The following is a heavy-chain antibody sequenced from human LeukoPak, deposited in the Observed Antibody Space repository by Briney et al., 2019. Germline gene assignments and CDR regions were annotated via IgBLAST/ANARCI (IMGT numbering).Heavy chain of an antibody. CDR1: GFRFGGST. CDR3: ARDASIGLDV. V-gene: IGHV3-21*01. J-gene: IGHJ6*02. CDR2: ISDSGNT. Sequence: GGSLRLSCAASGFRFGGSTISWVRQAPGKGLQWVSSISDSGNTYYAESLKGRITVSRDNAKNSLFLQMNSLRADDTAVYYCARDASIGLDVWGHGTTVTVS. D-gene: IGHD3-9*01.